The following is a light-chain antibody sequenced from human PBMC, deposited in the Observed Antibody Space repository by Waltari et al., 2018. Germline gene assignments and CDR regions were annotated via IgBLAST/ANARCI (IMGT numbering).Light chain of an antibody. Sequence: SSELTQDPAVSVALGQTVRITCHGASLRTYSADWYQQRPGQAPILVLFSTDDRPSGIPDRFSGSSSRDTASLTITGTQAEDEADYYCASRDPTANAVVFGGGTKLTVL. CDR2: STD. V-gene: IGLV3-19*01. CDR1: SLRTYS. CDR3: ASRDPTANAVV. J-gene: IGLJ2*01.